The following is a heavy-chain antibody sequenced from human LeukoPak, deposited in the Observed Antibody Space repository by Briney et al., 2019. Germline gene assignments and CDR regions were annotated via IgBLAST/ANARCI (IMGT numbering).Heavy chain of an antibody. CDR1: GYTFTSYG. CDR2: ISAYNGNT. CDR3: ARVSPYDSSGYFDY. J-gene: IGHJ4*02. V-gene: IGHV1-18*01. D-gene: IGHD3-22*01. Sequence: ASVKVSCKASGYTFTSYGISWVRQAPGQGLEWMGWISAYNGNTNYAQKLQGRVTMTTDTSTSTAYMELRSLRSDDTAVYYCARVSPYDSSGYFDYWGQGTLLTVSS.